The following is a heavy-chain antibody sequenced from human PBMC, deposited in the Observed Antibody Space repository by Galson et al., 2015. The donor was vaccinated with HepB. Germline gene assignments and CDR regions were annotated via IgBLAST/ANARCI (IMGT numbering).Heavy chain of an antibody. CDR1: GFTFSSYG. J-gene: IGHJ6*02. D-gene: IGHD2-15*01. CDR2: IWYDGSNK. V-gene: IGHV3-33*01. CDR3: ARDKVGYCSGGSCYPIGGMDV. Sequence: SLRLSCAASGFTFSSYGMHWVRQAPGKGLEWVAVIWYDGSNKYYADSVKGRFTISRDNSKNTLYLQMNSLRAEDTAVHYCARDKVGYCSGGSCYPIGGMDVWGQGTTVTVSS.